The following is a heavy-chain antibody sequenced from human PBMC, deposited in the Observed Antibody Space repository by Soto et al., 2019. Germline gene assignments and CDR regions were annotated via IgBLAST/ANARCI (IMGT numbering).Heavy chain of an antibody. V-gene: IGHV1-69*05. D-gene: IGHD3-10*01. CDR3: ARGRTSGYFDY. CDR1: GGTFSSYA. J-gene: IGHJ4*02. CDR2: IIPIFGTA. Sequence: SVKVSCKASGGTFSSYAISWVRQAPGQGLEWMGGIIPIFGTANYAQKFQGRVTMTRNTSISTAYMELSSLRSEDTAVYYCARGRTSGYFDYWGQGTLVTVSS.